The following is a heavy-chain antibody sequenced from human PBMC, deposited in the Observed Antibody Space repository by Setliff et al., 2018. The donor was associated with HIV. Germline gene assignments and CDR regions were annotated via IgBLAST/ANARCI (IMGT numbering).Heavy chain of an antibody. CDR1: SGSIISSTFH. V-gene: IGHV4-39*01. Sequence: SETLSLTCAVSSGSIISSTFHWGWIRQPPGKGLEWIGTIYYTGSTYYNPSLKSRLTISVDTSKNQLSLRLTSVTATDTAVYYCARLRTAPAGRLYPPGYWGQGTLVTVSS. J-gene: IGHJ4*02. D-gene: IGHD6-13*01. CDR3: ARLRTAPAGRLYPPGY. CDR2: IYYTGST.